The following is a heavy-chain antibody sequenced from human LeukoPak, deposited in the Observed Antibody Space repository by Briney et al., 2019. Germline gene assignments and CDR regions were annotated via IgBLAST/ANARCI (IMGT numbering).Heavy chain of an antibody. J-gene: IGHJ4*02. Sequence: SQTLSLTCTVSGGSISSGGYYWSWFRQPPGKGLEWIGYIYHSGSTYYNPSLKSRVTISVDRSKNQFSLKLSSVTAADTAVYYCARVPNLSLERRWSFDYWGQGTLVTVSS. CDR2: IYHSGST. V-gene: IGHV4-30-2*01. D-gene: IGHD1-1*01. CDR3: ARVPNLSLERRWSFDY. CDR1: GGSISSGGYY.